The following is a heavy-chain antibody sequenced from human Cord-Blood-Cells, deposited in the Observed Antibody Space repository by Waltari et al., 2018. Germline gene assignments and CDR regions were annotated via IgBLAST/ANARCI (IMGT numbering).Heavy chain of an antibody. J-gene: IGHJ2*01. Sequence: QVQLVQSGAEVKKPGSSVKVYCKASGGTFSSYAISWVRQAPGQGLEWMGGIIPICGTANYAQKFQGRVTINADESTSTAYRELGSLRSENTAVYYCASAGGIYSSGWYYFDLWGRGTLVTVSS. CDR3: ASAGGIYSSGWYYFDL. CDR2: IIPICGTA. V-gene: IGHV1-69*01. D-gene: IGHD6-19*01. CDR1: GGTFSSYA.